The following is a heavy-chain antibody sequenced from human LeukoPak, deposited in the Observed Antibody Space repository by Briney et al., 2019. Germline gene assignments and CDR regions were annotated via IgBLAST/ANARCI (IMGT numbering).Heavy chain of an antibody. V-gene: IGHV1-2*02. D-gene: IGHD3-10*01. Sequence: ASVKVSCKASANTLGYYMHWVRQAPGQGLEWMGWINPNSGGTNYAQKFQGRVTMTRDTSISTAFMELSRLRSDVTAVYYCARDLSITMVRAPFYWGPGTPVTVSS. CDR3: ARDLSITMVRAPFY. CDR1: ANTLGYY. CDR2: INPNSGGT. J-gene: IGHJ4*02.